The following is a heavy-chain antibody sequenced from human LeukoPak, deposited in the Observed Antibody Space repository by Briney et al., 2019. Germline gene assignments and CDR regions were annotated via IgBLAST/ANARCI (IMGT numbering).Heavy chain of an antibody. CDR3: ARMSGGRIRWFDH. D-gene: IGHD2-15*01. Sequence: ASVKLSFTASGYTFTIYDINRVRQAPGQGLEWMGWMNPNSGNTGYAQKFQGRVTMTRNTSISTAYMELSSLRSKDTAVYYCARMSGGRIRWFDHWGQGTLVTVPS. CDR2: MNPNSGNT. V-gene: IGHV1-8*01. J-gene: IGHJ5*02. CDR1: GYTFTIYD.